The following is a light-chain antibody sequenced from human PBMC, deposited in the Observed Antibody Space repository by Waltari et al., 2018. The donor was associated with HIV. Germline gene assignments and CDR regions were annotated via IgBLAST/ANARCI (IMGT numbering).Light chain of an antibody. V-gene: IGLV2-14*03. CDR2: DVT. CDR1: SSDIRAYNY. CDR3: TSYTSSSTLV. J-gene: IGLJ2*01. Sequence: QSALTQPASVSGSPGQSITIPCTGTSSDIRAYNYVPWYQHHPGKAPKLIIYDVTNRPSGVSNRFSGSKSGNTASLTISGLQAEDESDYYCTSYTSSSTLVFGGGTKLTVL.